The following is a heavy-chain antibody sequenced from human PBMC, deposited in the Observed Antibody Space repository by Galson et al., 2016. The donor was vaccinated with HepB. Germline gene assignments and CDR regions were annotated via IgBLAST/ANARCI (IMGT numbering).Heavy chain of an antibody. D-gene: IGHD6-13*01. Sequence: QSGAEVKKPGESLQISCQGSGFSFTTYWIAWVRQMPDKGLQWLGSIQPGDSRTQYSPSFQGQVTFSVDKSINTAYLHWSSLKASDTAMYYCARRAAAVGTRYGLGVWGQGTTVTVSS. V-gene: IGHV5-51*01. CDR1: GFSFTTYW. CDR2: IQPGDSRT. J-gene: IGHJ6*01. CDR3: ARRAAAVGTRYGLGV.